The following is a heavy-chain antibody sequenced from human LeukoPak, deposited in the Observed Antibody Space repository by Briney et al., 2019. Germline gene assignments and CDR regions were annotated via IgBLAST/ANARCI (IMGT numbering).Heavy chain of an antibody. CDR2: IYHSGST. V-gene: IGHV4-30-2*01. Sequence: SQTLSLTCAVSGGSISSGGYSWSWLRQPPGKGLEWIGYIYHSGSTYYNPSLKSRVTISVDRSKNQFSLKLSSVTAADTAVYYCARGSLDADWFDPWGQGTLVTVSS. CDR1: GGSISSGGYS. J-gene: IGHJ5*02. CDR3: ARGSLDADWFDP. D-gene: IGHD3-16*02.